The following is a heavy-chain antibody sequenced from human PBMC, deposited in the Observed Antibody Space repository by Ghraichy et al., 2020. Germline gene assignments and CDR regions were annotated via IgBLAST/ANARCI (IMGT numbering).Heavy chain of an antibody. CDR1: GGSISSGGYY. V-gene: IGHV4-31*03. CDR3: ARDSGSYFHY. Sequence: SETLSLTCTVSGGSISSGGYYWSWIRQHPGKGLEWIGYIYYSGSTYYNPSLKSRVTISVDTSKNQFSLKLSSVTAADTAVYYCARDSGSYFHYWGQGTLVTVSS. CDR2: IYYSGST. J-gene: IGHJ4*02. D-gene: IGHD1-26*01.